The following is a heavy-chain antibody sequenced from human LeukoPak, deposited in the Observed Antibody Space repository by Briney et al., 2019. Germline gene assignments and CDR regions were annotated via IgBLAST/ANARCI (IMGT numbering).Heavy chain of an antibody. CDR1: GDSVSSNSAA. Sequence: SQTLSLTCAISGDSVSSNSAAWNWIRQSPSRGLEWLGRTYYRSKWYNDYAVSVKSRITINPDTSKNQFSLQLSSVTAADTAVYYCAISASSSWYGTVVYWGQGTLVTVPS. CDR2: TYYRSKWYN. J-gene: IGHJ4*02. D-gene: IGHD6-13*01. V-gene: IGHV6-1*01. CDR3: AISASSSWYGTVVY.